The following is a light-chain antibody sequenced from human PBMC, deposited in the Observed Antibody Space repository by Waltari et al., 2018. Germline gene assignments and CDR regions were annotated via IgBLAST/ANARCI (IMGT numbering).Light chain of an antibody. Sequence: QSALTQPASVSGSPGQSITISCTGSSSDVGTYDYVSWYQHHPGQAPTLIIYGVRNRPSGVSNRFSGSKSGNTASLTISGVQAEDEADYYCSSYTGSSTLVIFGGGTKLTVL. CDR2: GVR. CDR1: SSDVGTYDY. CDR3: SSYTGSSTLVI. J-gene: IGLJ2*01. V-gene: IGLV2-14*01.